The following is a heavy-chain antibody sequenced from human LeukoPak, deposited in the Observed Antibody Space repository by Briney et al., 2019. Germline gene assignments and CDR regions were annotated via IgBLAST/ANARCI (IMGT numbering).Heavy chain of an antibody. V-gene: IGHV3-30*03. CDR2: ISYDGSDK. CDR3: ARGVGSLVYYYGMDV. D-gene: IGHD3-16*01. CDR1: GFTFSIYG. Sequence: GRSLRLSCAASGFTFSIYGMHWVRQAPGKGLEWVAVISYDGSDKYYADSVKGRFTISRDNSRNTLYLQMGSLRAEDMAVYYCARGVGSLVYYYGMDVWGQGTTVTVSS. J-gene: IGHJ6*02.